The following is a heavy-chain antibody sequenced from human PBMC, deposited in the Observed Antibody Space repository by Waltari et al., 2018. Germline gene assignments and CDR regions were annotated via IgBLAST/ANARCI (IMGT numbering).Heavy chain of an antibody. Sequence: QVQLVESGGGVVQPGGSLRLSCPASGFTLSTYGLPWVRQAPGKGLEWVAVIWYDGSNKYYADSVKGRFTISRDNSKNTLYLQMNSLRAEDTAVYYCARDLTVTTSPPDYWGQGTLVTVSS. J-gene: IGHJ4*02. D-gene: IGHD4-4*01. CDR3: ARDLTVTTSPPDY. CDR2: IWYDGSNK. CDR1: GFTLSTYG. V-gene: IGHV3-33*01.